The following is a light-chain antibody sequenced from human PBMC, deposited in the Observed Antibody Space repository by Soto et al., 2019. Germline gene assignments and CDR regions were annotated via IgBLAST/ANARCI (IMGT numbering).Light chain of an antibody. Sequence: QSVLTQPPSVSGAPGQRVTISCTGSSSNIGAGYDVHWYQHLPGTAPKLLIYGNNNRPSGVPDRFSGSKSGTSASLAITGLQAEDEADYYCQSSDNSLSGVLFGGGTKVTVL. CDR3: QSSDNSLSGVL. J-gene: IGLJ2*01. CDR2: GNN. CDR1: SSNIGAGYD. V-gene: IGLV1-40*01.